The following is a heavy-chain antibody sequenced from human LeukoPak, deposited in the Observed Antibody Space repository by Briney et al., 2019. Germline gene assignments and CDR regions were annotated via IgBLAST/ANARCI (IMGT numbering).Heavy chain of an antibody. CDR3: ARNRLQSYYYYMDV. J-gene: IGHJ6*03. CDR2: IIPIFGTA. CDR1: GGTFSSYA. D-gene: IGHD4-11*01. V-gene: IGHV1-69*13. Sequence: ASVKVSCEASGGTFSSYAISWVRQAPGQGLEWMGGIIPIFGTANYAQKFQGRVTITADESTSTAYMELSSLRSEDTAVYYCARNRLQSYYYYMDVWGKGTTVTVSS.